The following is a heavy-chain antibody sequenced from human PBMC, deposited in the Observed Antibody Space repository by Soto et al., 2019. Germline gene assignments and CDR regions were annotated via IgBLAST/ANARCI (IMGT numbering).Heavy chain of an antibody. D-gene: IGHD3-16*02. Sequence: QVQLQQWGAGLLKPSETLSLTCAVYGGSFSGYYWSWIRQPPGKGMEWIGEINNSGSTNYNPYLKSRFTISVDTSKNQFSLKLSSVTAADTAVYYCARLPQYVITFGGVIVADFDYWGQGTLVTVSS. J-gene: IGHJ4*02. CDR3: ARLPQYVITFGGVIVADFDY. CDR1: GGSFSGYY. V-gene: IGHV4-34*01. CDR2: INNSGST.